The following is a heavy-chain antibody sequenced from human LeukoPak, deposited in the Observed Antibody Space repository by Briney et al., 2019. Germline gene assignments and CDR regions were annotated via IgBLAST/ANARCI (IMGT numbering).Heavy chain of an antibody. V-gene: IGHV3-33*01. Sequence: GRSLRLSCAASGFTFSSYGMHWVRQAPGKGLEWVAVIWYDGSNKYYADSVKGRFTISRDNSKNTLYLQMNSLRAEDTAVYYCARSPLWFGPNFDYWGQGTLVTVSS. CDR1: GFTFSSYG. CDR3: ARSPLWFGPNFDY. D-gene: IGHD3-10*01. J-gene: IGHJ4*02. CDR2: IWYDGSNK.